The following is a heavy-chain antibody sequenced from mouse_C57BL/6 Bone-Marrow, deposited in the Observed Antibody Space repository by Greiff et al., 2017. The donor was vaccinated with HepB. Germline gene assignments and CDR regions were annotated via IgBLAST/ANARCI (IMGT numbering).Heavy chain of an antibody. CDR1: GFTFSDYY. J-gene: IGHJ4*01. D-gene: IGHD4-1*01. CDR2: ISNGGGST. Sequence: EVMLVESGGGLVQPGGSLKLSCAASGFTFSDYYMYWVRQTPEKRLEWVAYISNGGGSTYYPDTVKGRFTISRDNAKNTLYLQMSRLKSEDTAMYYCARQRRDWDRDYAMDYWGQGTSVTVSS. CDR3: ARQRRDWDRDYAMDY. V-gene: IGHV5-12*01.